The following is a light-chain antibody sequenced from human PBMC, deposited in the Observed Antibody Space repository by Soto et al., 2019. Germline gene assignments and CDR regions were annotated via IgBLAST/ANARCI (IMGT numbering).Light chain of an antibody. V-gene: IGKV3-15*01. CDR3: QLYNTWLWT. Sequence: EVVMTQSPATLSVSPGERATLSCRASQSVNANLAWYQQKPGQAPRLLIHGASNRATGIPSRFSGSGFGTKVLLNISSLQSEDFAVYYSQLYNTWLWTFGQGTKGEI. CDR2: GAS. J-gene: IGKJ1*01. CDR1: QSVNAN.